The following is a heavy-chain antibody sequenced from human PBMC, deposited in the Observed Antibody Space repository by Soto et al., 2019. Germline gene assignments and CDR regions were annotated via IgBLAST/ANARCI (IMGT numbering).Heavy chain of an antibody. Sequence: SETLSLTCAVYGGSFSGYYRTWIRQPPGKGLEWIGTIYYTGRTYYNPSLKSRFTISVDTSKNQFSLKLRSVTVADTAVYYCERHDWIGGSGSFYSAPFDYWVQGTLVSVS. V-gene: IGHV4-34*01. J-gene: IGHJ4*02. CDR1: GGSFSGYY. CDR3: ERHDWIGGSGSFYSAPFDY. D-gene: IGHD3-10*01. CDR2: IYYTGRT.